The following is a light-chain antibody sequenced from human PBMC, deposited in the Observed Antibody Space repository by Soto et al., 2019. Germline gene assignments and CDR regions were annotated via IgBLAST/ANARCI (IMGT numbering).Light chain of an antibody. CDR1: SSDVGAHNY. V-gene: IGLV2-11*01. Sequence: QSALTQPRSVSGSPGQSVTISCTGTSSDVGAHNYVSWYQQHPGKAPKLMIHDVSRRPSGVPDRFSGSKSGNTASLTISGLQAEDEADYYCCSYGGSLTLVFGGGTKLTVL. CDR3: CSYGGSLTLV. CDR2: DVS. J-gene: IGLJ2*01.